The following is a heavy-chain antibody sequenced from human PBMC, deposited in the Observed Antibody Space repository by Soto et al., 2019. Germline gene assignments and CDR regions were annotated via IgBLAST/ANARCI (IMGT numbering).Heavy chain of an antibody. CDR1: GFTLSGRS. J-gene: IGHJ6*04. V-gene: IGHV3-74*01. CDR2: IDNAGTDS. Sequence: EVQLVESGGGLVQPGGSLRLSCAASGFTLSGRSMHWVRQAPGKGLVWVSGIDNAGTDSTYADSVKGRFTSSRDNAKNMLYLXMNSLXXEDTAVYYCARGWFGPDVWGKGTTVTVSS. D-gene: IGHD3-10*01. CDR3: ARGWFGPDV.